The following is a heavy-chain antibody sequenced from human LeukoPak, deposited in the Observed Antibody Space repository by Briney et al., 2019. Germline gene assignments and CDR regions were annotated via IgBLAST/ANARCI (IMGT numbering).Heavy chain of an antibody. D-gene: IGHD2-15*01. CDR3: AKHTREGASDTPFDY. CDR2: IYPGDSDT. CDR1: GYTFTSYW. J-gene: IGHJ4*02. V-gene: IGHV5-51*01. Sequence: GESLKISCKGFGYTFTSYWVGWVRQMPGKGLEWMGIIYPGDSDTRYSPSFQGQVTISADKSINTAYLQWSSLKASDTAIYYCAKHTREGASDTPFDYWGQGTLVTVSS.